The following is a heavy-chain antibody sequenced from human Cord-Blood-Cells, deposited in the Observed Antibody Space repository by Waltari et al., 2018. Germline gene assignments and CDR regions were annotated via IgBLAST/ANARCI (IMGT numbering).Heavy chain of an antibody. CDR3: ARGLVYYYYYYYMDV. CDR2: MNPNSCNT. J-gene: IGHJ6*03. D-gene: IGHD2-21*01. V-gene: IGHV1-8*03. Sequence: QVQLVQSGAEVKKPGASVKVSCKASGYTFTSYDINWVRQATGQGLEWMGWMNPNSCNTGYAQKFQGRVTITRNTSISTAYMELSSLRSEDTAVYYCARGLVYYYYYYYMDVWGKWTTVTVSS. CDR1: GYTFTSYD.